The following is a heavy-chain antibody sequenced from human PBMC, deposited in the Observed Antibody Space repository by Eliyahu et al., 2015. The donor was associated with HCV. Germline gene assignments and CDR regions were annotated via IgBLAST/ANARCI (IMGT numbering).Heavy chain of an antibody. D-gene: IGHD1-7*01. J-gene: IGHJ4*02. CDR1: VDSISSSPYY. Sequence: QLQLQESGPGLVKPSETLSLTCSVSVDSISSSPYYWGWIRQPPGKGLEWIGIISHSGNTYYSPSLNSRVTISVDTSKSQFSLKLSSVTAADTAVYYCARRNFPYYFDYWGRGALVTVSS. V-gene: IGHV4-39*01. CDR3: ARRNFPYYFDY. CDR2: ISHSGNT.